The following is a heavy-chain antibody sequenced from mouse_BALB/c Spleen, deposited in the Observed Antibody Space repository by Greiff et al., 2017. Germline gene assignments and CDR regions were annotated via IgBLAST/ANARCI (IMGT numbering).Heavy chain of an antibody. D-gene: IGHD2-2*01. V-gene: IGHV5-12-1*01. J-gene: IGHJ4*01. CDR3: ARLYFGYDVDAMDY. Sequence: EVKLMESGGGLVKPGGSLKLSCAASGFAFSSYDMSWVRQTPEKRLEWVAYISSGGGSTYYPDTVKGRFTISRDNAKNTLYLQMSSLKSEDTAMYYCARLYFGYDVDAMDYWGQGTSVTVSS. CDR1: GFAFSSYD. CDR2: ISSGGGST.